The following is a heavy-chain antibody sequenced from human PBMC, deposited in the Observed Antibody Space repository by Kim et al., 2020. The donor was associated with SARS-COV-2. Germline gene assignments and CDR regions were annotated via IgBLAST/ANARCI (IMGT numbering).Heavy chain of an antibody. CDR3: ARDSGGWSSDY. D-gene: IGHD6-19*01. Sequence: VKGRFTIARDSANNSLYLQMNSQRAEDTAVYYCARDSGGWSSDYWGQGTLVTVSS. J-gene: IGHJ4*02. V-gene: IGHV3-21*01.